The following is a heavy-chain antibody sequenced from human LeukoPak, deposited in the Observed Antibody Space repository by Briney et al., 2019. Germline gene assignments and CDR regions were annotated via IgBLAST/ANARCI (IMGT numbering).Heavy chain of an antibody. CDR3: ASSQITMVRGVIR. CDR1: GYTFTSYA. V-gene: IGHV1-3*01. J-gene: IGHJ4*02. CDR2: INAGNGNT. D-gene: IGHD3-10*01. Sequence: ASVKVSCKASGYTFTSYAMHWVRQAPGQRLEWMGWINAGNGNTKYSQKFQGRVTITRDTSASTAYMELSSLRSEGTAVYYCASSQITMVRGVIRWGQGTLVTVSS.